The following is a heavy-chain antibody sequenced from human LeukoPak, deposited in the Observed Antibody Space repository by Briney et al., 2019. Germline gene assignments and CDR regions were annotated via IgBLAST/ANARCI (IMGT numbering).Heavy chain of an antibody. CDR1: GGSISSGDYY. J-gene: IGHJ4*02. Sequence: SQTLSLTCTVSGGSISSGDYYWSWIRQPPGKGLEWIGYIYYSGSTYYNPSLKSRVTISVDTSKNQFSLKLSSVTAADTAVYYCARGTPTTDGFDYWGQGTLVTVSS. CDR3: ARGTPTTDGFDY. D-gene: IGHD4-17*01. CDR2: IYYSGST. V-gene: IGHV4-30-4*08.